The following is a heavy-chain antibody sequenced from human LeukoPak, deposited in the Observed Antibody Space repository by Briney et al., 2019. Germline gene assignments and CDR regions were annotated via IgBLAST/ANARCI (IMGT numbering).Heavy chain of an antibody. J-gene: IGHJ4*02. CDR2: IYSSGST. V-gene: IGHV4-4*07. CDR3: ARGTTAAAGIFDC. Sequence: SETLSLTCSVSGGSISSYYWSWVRQPAGKGLEWIGRIYSSGSTNYDPSLNSRVTMSVDTSNNQFSLRLTSVTAADTAVYYCARGTTAAAGIFDCWGQGTLVTVSS. D-gene: IGHD6-13*01. CDR1: GGSISSYY.